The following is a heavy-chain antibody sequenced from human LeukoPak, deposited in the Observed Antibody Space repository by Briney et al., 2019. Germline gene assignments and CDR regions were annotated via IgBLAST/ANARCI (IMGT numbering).Heavy chain of an antibody. CDR1: EFIFSNYW. CDR3: ARVQVLGTYDWFDP. CDR2: INSDGSFT. D-gene: IGHD4/OR15-4a*01. Sequence: QTGGSLRLSCAASEFIFSNYWMHWVRQAPGKGLVWVSRINSDGSFTSYADSGKGRFTISRDNAKNTLYLQMNSLRAEDTAIYYCARVQVLGTYDWFDPWGQGTLVTVSS. J-gene: IGHJ5*02. V-gene: IGHV3-74*01.